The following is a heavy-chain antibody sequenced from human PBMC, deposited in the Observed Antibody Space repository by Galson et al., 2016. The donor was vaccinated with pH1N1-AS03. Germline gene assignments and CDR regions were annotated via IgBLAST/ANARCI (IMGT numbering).Heavy chain of an antibody. CDR2: IYARDSDV. J-gene: IGHJ5*02. Sequence: QSGAEVKKPGESLRISCRASGFTFTNYWIGWVRQLPGKGLEWMGIIYARDSDVRYNPSFQGQVTFSVDESIDTAYMQWSSLRASDTAMYFCARHGEPSTLSAWFDPWGQGTLATVSS. CDR3: ARHGEPSTLSAWFDP. V-gene: IGHV5-51*01. CDR1: GFTFTNYW. D-gene: IGHD2/OR15-2a*01.